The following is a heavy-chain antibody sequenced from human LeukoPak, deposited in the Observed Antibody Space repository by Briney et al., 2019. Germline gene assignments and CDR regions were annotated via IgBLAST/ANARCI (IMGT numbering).Heavy chain of an antibody. J-gene: IGHJ4*02. CDR2: INPRGGST. V-gene: IGHV1-46*01. CDR3: ARDWAETAVAYPEY. CDR1: GYTFTRYN. Sequence: ASVKVSCKASGYTFTRYNMHWVRQAPGHGREWMGIINPRGGSTSYAQKLQGRVTMTRDTSTSTVYMELSSLRSEDTAVYYCARDWAETAVAYPEYWGQGTLVTVSS. D-gene: IGHD5-18*01.